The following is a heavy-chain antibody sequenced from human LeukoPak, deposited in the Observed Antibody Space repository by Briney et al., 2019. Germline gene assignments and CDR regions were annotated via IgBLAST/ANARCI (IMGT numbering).Heavy chain of an antibody. J-gene: IGHJ6*02. CDR3: ARGGGLDV. V-gene: IGHV3-7*03. CDR2: INHNGNAN. D-gene: IGHD3-16*01. CDR1: GFTFSDYY. Sequence: GGSLRLSCAASGFTFSDYYMSWIRQAPGKGLEWVASINHNGNANYYVDSVKGRFTISRDNAKNSLYLQMSNLRAEDTAVYFCARGGGLDVWGQGATVTVSS.